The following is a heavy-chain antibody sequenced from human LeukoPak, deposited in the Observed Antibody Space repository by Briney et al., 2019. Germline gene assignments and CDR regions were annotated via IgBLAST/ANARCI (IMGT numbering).Heavy chain of an antibody. V-gene: IGHV3-23*01. CDR3: AKDQARGNYYCGSGSYYFDY. D-gene: IGHD3-10*01. J-gene: IGHJ4*02. CDR1: GFTFSSYA. CDR2: ISGSGGST. Sequence: GGSLRLSCAASGFTFSSYAMSWVRQAPGKGLEWVSAISGSGGSTYYADSVKGRFTISRDNSKNTLYLQMNSLRAEDTAVYYCAKDQARGNYYCGSGSYYFDYWGQGTLVTVSS.